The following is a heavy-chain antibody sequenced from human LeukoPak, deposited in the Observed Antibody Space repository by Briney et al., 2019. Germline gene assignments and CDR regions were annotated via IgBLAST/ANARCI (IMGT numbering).Heavy chain of an antibody. CDR1: GGSISSSSYY. CDR2: IYYTGST. Sequence: SETLSLTCTVSGGSISSSSYYWGWIRQPPGKGLEWIGSIYYTGSTYYNPSLKSRVTISVDTSKNQFSLKLSSVTAADTAVYYCARLHYGGNYGYYYYYMDVWGKGTTVTISS. CDR3: ARLHYGGNYGYYYYYMDV. V-gene: IGHV4-39*01. J-gene: IGHJ6*03. D-gene: IGHD4-23*01.